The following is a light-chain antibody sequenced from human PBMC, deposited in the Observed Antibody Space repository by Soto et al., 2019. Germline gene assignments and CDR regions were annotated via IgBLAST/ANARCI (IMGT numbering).Light chain of an antibody. V-gene: IGKV3-11*01. CDR2: DAS. Sequence: ETVLTQSPATLSLSPGDRATLSCRASQSIGIYLAWYQQKPGQPPRLLIFDASNRATGIPARFSGSGSGTDFTLTISSLEPEDFAVYYCQQYFSYPLTFGGGSKVEIK. J-gene: IGKJ4*01. CDR1: QSIGIY. CDR3: QQYFSYPLT.